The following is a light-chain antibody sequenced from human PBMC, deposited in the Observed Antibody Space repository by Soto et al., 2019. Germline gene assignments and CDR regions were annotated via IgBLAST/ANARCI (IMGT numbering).Light chain of an antibody. V-gene: IGLV1-40*01. J-gene: IGLJ1*01. CDR1: SSNIGADYG. CDR2: GVN. Sequence: QSVLTQPPSVAGAPGQTATISCTGRSSNIGADYGVRWYQHLRGTAPKLLVYGVNSRPSGVPDRFSGSTSGTSASLAIAGLQAEDEADYYCQSYDSSLGGFYVFGTGTKVTVL. CDR3: QSYDSSLGGFYV.